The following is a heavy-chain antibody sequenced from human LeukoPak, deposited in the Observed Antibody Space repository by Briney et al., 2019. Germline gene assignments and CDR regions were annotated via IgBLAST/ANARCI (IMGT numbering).Heavy chain of an antibody. CDR2: TSSSSSYI. V-gene: IGHV3-21*01. J-gene: IGHJ4*02. Sequence: GGSLRLSCAASGFTFSSYTMNWVRQAPGKGLERVSSTSSSSSYIYYAESVKGRFTMSRDNAKNSLYLQMNSLRAEDTAVYYCARATTYDILTGYFDYWGQGTLVTVSS. D-gene: IGHD3-9*01. CDR1: GFTFSSYT. CDR3: ARATTYDILTGYFDY.